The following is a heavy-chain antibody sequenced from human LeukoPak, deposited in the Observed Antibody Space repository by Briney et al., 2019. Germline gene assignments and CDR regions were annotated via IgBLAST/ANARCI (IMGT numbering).Heavy chain of an antibody. D-gene: IGHD5-24*01. Sequence: SETLSLTCAVYDGSFSGYYWNWIRQPPGKGLEWIGEINHSGSTNYNPSLKSRVTISVDTSKNQFSLKLSSVTAADTAVYYCARLPKRWLRGYFDYWGQGTLVTVPS. J-gene: IGHJ4*02. V-gene: IGHV4-34*01. CDR2: INHSGST. CDR1: DGSFSGYY. CDR3: ARLPKRWLRGYFDY.